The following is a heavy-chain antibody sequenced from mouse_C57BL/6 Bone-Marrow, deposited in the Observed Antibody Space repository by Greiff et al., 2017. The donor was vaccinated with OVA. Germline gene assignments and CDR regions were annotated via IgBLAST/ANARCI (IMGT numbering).Heavy chain of an antibody. J-gene: IGHJ4*01. Sequence: VKLVESGAELVRPGASVTLSCKASGYTFTDYEMHWVKQTPVHGLEWIGAIDPETGGTAYNQKFKGKAILTADKSSSTAYMELRSLTSEDSAVYYCTRRGTTVVATEGYAMDYWGQGTSVTVSS. D-gene: IGHD1-1*01. CDR1: GYTFTDYE. CDR3: TRRGTTVVATEGYAMDY. CDR2: IDPETGGT. V-gene: IGHV1-15*01.